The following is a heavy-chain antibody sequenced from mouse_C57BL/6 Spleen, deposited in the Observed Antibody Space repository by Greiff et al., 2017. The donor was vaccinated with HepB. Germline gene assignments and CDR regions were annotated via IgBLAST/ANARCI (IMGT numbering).Heavy chain of an antibody. D-gene: IGHD2-1*01. V-gene: IGHV5-4*01. Sequence: EVKVVESGGGLVKPGGSLKLSCAASGFTFSSYAMSWVRQTPEKRLEWVATISDGGSYTYYPDNVKGRFTISRDNAKNNLYLQMSHLKSEDTAMYYCARDGKDGNYPGYWGQGTTLTVSS. J-gene: IGHJ2*01. CDR1: GFTFSSYA. CDR2: ISDGGSYT. CDR3: ARDGKDGNYPGY.